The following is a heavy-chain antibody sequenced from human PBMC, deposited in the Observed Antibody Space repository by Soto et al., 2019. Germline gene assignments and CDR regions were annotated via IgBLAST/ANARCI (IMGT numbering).Heavy chain of an antibody. CDR1: GYTFTGYY. J-gene: IGHJ6*02. V-gene: IGHV1-2*04. CDR2: INPNSGGT. D-gene: IGHD6-19*01. Sequence: ASVKVSCKASGYTFTGYYMHWVRQAPGQGLEWMGWINPNSGGTNYAQKFQGWVTMTRDTSTSTAYMELSSLRSEDTAVYYCARDYAPGYSSGWPQYYYYGMDVCGQGTTVTVSS. CDR3: ARDYAPGYSSGWPQYYYYGMDV.